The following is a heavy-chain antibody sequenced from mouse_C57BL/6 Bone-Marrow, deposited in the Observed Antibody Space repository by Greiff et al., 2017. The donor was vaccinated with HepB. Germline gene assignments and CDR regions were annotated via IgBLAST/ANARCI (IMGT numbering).Heavy chain of an antibody. CDR3: ARWSRLLRGDY. CDR1: GYTFTSYG. J-gene: IGHJ4*01. Sequence: LVESGAELARPGASVKLSCKASGYTFTSYGISWVKQRTGQGLEWSGEIYPRSGNTYYNEKFKGKATLTADKSSSTAYMELRSLTSEDSAVYFCARWSRLLRGDYWGQGTSVTVSS. V-gene: IGHV1-81*01. D-gene: IGHD1-1*01. CDR2: IYPRSGNT.